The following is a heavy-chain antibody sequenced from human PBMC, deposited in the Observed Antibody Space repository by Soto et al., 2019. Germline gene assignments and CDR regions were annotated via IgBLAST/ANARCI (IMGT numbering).Heavy chain of an antibody. CDR3: AREPDCSGGSCYSGGGFYY. CDR1: GFTFSSYA. V-gene: IGHV3-64*01. CDR2: ISSNGGST. D-gene: IGHD2-15*01. J-gene: IGHJ4*02. Sequence: EVQLVESGGGLVQPGGSLRLSCAASGFTFSSYAMHWVRQAPGKGLEYVSAISSNGGSTYYANSVKGRFTISRDNSKNTLYLQMGSLRAEYMAVYYCAREPDCSGGSCYSGGGFYYWGQGTLVTVSS.